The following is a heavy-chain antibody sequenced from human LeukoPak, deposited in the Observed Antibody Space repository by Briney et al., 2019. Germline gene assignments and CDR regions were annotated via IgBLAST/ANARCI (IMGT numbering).Heavy chain of an antibody. CDR3: AKDLTHSATTGVQTGLFDV. CDR1: GFTFSNYG. Sequence: GGSLRLSCAASGFTFSNYGMHWVRQAPGKGLEWVAVIWFDGSNEYYADSVKGRFTVSRDNSRNTVLLQMNRLRAEDTAMYHCAKDLTHSATTGVQTGLFDVWGQGTMVSVSS. D-gene: IGHD1-1*01. CDR2: IWFDGSNE. V-gene: IGHV3-33*06. J-gene: IGHJ3*01.